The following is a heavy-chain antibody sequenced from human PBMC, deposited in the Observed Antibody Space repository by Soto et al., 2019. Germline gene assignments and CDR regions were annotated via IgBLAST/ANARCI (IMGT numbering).Heavy chain of an antibody. Sequence: SEILSLTCTVSGASISSTSCYWGWNRQPPGKGLEWIGSIHHSGTTYYNPSLKSRVTISVDTSKNHFSLRLTSVTAADTAVYYCATDPGTTDTTKPDYYMDVWGKGTTVTVSS. CDR2: IHHSGTT. J-gene: IGHJ6*03. D-gene: IGHD1-1*01. CDR1: GASISSTSCY. V-gene: IGHV4-39*02. CDR3: ATDPGTTDTTKPDYYMDV.